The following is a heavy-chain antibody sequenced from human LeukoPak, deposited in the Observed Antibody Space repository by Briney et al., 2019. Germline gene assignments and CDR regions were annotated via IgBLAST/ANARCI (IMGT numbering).Heavy chain of an antibody. CDR1: GFTFSSYA. Sequence: GGSLRLSCAASGFTFSSYAMSWVRQAPGKGLEWVSAISNSGGSTYYADSVKDRFAISRDNSKNTLYLQMNSLRAEDTAVYYCAKGLDPLFDYWGQGSLVTVSS. J-gene: IGHJ4*02. CDR3: AKGLDPLFDY. V-gene: IGHV3-23*01. CDR2: ISNSGGST.